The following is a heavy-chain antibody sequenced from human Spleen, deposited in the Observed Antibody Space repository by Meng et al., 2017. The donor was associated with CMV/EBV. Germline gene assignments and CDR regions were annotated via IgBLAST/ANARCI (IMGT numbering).Heavy chain of an antibody. CDR1: GGSISSYY. D-gene: IGHD3-9*01. CDR3: ARARYDILIGLSYLG. V-gene: IGHV4-59*01. Sequence: SETLSLTCIVSGGSISSYYWSWIRQPPGKGLEWIGYIYYSGSTNYNPSLKSRVTISVDTSKNQFSLKLSSVTAADTAVYYCARARYDILIGLSYLGWGQGTLVTVSS. J-gene: IGHJ4*02. CDR2: IYYSGST.